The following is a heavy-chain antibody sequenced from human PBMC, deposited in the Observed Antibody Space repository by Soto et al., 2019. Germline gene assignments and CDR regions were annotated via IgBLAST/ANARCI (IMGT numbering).Heavy chain of an antibody. CDR1: GCTFSSYA. Sequence: SVKVSCKASGCTFSSYAISCVRQAPGQGLEWMGGIIPIFGTANYAQKFQGRVTITADESTSTAYMELSSLSSEDTAVYYCARSQFPITMIEVLDAFDIWGQGTMVTVSS. CDR2: IIPIFGTA. J-gene: IGHJ3*02. D-gene: IGHD3-22*01. CDR3: ARSQFPITMIEVLDAFDI. V-gene: IGHV1-69*13.